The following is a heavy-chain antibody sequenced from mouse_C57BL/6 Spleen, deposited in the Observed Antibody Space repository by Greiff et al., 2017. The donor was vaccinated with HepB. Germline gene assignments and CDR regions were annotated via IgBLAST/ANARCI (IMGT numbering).Heavy chain of an antibody. CDR1: GFTFSDYG. Sequence: DVQLVESGGGLVKPGGSLKLSCAASGFTFSDYGMHWVRQAPEKGLEWVAYISSGSSTIYYADTVKGRFTISRDNAKNTLFLQMTSLRSEDTAMYYCARDHYYGSSGFAYWGQGTLVTVSA. V-gene: IGHV5-17*01. D-gene: IGHD1-1*01. J-gene: IGHJ3*01. CDR3: ARDHYYGSSGFAY. CDR2: ISSGSSTI.